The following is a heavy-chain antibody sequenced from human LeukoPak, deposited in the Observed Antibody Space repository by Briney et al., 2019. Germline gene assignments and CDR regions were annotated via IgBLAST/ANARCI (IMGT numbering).Heavy chain of an antibody. D-gene: IGHD3-10*01. Sequence: GGSLRLSCAASGFTFRNYWMHWVRQAPGKGLVWVSSIEGDGSRTNYADSVKGRFTISGDNAENTLYLQMNSLRGEDTAVYFCARATSGTSYEYWGQGTLVTVSS. CDR3: ARATSGTSYEY. CDR1: GFTFRNYW. J-gene: IGHJ4*02. V-gene: IGHV3-74*01. CDR2: IEGDGSRT.